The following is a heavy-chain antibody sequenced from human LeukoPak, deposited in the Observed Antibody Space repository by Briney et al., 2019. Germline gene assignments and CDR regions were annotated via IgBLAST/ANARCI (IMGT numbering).Heavy chain of an antibody. Sequence: ASVRVSCKASGYTFTGYYMYWVRQAPGQGLEWMGWINPNSGGTNYAQNFQGRVTMTRDTSISTAYMELSRLRSDDTGVYYCARAYSSTSETQFDYWGQGTLVTVSS. CDR1: GYTFTGYY. V-gene: IGHV1-2*02. CDR3: ARAYSSTSETQFDY. CDR2: INPNSGGT. D-gene: IGHD6-13*01. J-gene: IGHJ4*02.